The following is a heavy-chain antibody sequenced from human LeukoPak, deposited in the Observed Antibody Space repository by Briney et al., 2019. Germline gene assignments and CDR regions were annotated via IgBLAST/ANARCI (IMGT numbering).Heavy chain of an antibody. Sequence: GASVTVSFTASGYTFTIYYMHWVRQAPGQGLEWMGIINPSGGSTSYAQKFQGRVTMTRDASTSTVYMELSSLRSEDTAVYYCARGLVTNTNFDYWGQGTLVTVSS. CDR3: ARGLVTNTNFDY. J-gene: IGHJ4*02. CDR2: INPSGGST. D-gene: IGHD5-18*01. CDR1: GYTFTIYY. V-gene: IGHV1-46*01.